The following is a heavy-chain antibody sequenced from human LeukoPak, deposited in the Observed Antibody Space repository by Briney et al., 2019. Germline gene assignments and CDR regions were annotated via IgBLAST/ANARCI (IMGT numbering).Heavy chain of an antibody. J-gene: IGHJ4*02. Sequence: SQTLSLTCTVSGGSISSGGYSWSWIRQPPGKGLEWIGYIYHSGSTYYNPSLKSRVTISVDRSKNQFSLKLSSVTAADTAVYYCARLEGTTATYYFDYWGQGTLVTVSS. CDR3: ARLEGTTATYYFDY. CDR2: IYHSGST. CDR1: GGSISSGGYS. V-gene: IGHV4-30-2*01. D-gene: IGHD1-7*01.